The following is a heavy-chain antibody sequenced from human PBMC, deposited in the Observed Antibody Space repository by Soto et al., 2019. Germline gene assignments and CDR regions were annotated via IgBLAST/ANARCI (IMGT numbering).Heavy chain of an antibody. CDR3: ARVSFPFWSGKMSYGMDV. CDR1: GYTFTSYG. D-gene: IGHD3-3*01. V-gene: IGHV1-18*01. Sequence: VASVKVSCKASGYTFTSYGISWVRQAPGQGLEWMGWISAYNGNTNYAQKLQGRVTMTTDTSTSTAYMELRSLRSDDTAVYYCARVSFPFWSGKMSYGMDVWGQGTTVTVSS. CDR2: ISAYNGNT. J-gene: IGHJ6*02.